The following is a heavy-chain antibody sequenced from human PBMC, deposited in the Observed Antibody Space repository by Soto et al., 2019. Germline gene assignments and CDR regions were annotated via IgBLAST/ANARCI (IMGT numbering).Heavy chain of an antibody. Sequence: PSETLSLTCTVSGYSISSGYHWAWIRQPPGKGLEWLGSVHYSGNAYYNPSLKSRLTISVDKSKNQFSLDLSSVTAADTAVYYCARQHRVVAEGRWFDPWGQGTLVTVSS. CDR1: GYSISSGYH. D-gene: IGHD2-15*01. V-gene: IGHV4-38-2*02. CDR3: ARQHRVVAEGRWFDP. J-gene: IGHJ5*02. CDR2: VHYSGNA.